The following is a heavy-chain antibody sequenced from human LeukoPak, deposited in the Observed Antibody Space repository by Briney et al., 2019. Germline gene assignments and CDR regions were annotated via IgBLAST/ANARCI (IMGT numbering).Heavy chain of an antibody. CDR3: ARDGRGYNYGYNWFDP. V-gene: IGHV3-64*01. Sequence: SGGSLRLSCAASGFTFSSYAIHWGRQAPGKGLEYVSGFSGNGCFTYYARSVKGRFTISRDNSKNTLYLQMGSLRTEDTAVYYCARDGRGYNYGYNWFDPWGQGTLVTVSS. D-gene: IGHD5-18*01. CDR2: FSGNGCFT. J-gene: IGHJ5*02. CDR1: GFTFSSYA.